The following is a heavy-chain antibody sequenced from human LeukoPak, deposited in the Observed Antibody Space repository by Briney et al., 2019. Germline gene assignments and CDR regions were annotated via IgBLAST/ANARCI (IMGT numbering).Heavy chain of an antibody. CDR3: ARANNSSWHN. J-gene: IGHJ4*02. CDR1: GFTFSSNW. CDR2: IKPDGSAE. V-gene: IGHV3-7*01. D-gene: IGHD6-19*01. Sequence: GGSLRLSCGTSGFTFSSNWMSWVRHAPGRGLDWVANIKPDGSAEYYAASVKGRFTVSRDNAKNSLYLQMNSLRVEDTAVYYCARANNSSWHNRGQGTLVTVSS.